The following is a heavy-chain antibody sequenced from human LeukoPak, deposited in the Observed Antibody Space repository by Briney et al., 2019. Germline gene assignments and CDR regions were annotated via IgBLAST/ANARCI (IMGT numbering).Heavy chain of an antibody. D-gene: IGHD3-22*01. CDR1: GFIFNNYG. J-gene: IGHJ5*02. CDR2: ISNDGGGT. CDR3: AKGSSGYFVDL. V-gene: IGHV3-23*01. Sequence: GGSLRLSCAASGFIFNNYGLIWVRQAPGKGLEWVSAISNDGGGTNYTDFVKGRFTISRDNSKNTLFLQMNSLRAEDTALYYCAKGSSGYFVDLWGQGTLVTVSS.